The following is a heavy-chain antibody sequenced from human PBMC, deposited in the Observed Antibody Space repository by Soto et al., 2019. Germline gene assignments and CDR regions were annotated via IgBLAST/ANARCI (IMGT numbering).Heavy chain of an antibody. CDR1: GFTFRSYA. Sequence: GGSLRLSCSASGFTFRSYAIHWVRQAPGKGLEYVSALSGDGRSTYYADSVKGRFTVLRDNSKNTLFLQMSSLRVEDTAVYYCVKGNWAYSYNNWFDPWGQGTLVTVSP. CDR2: LSGDGRST. J-gene: IGHJ5*02. D-gene: IGHD5-18*01. CDR3: VKGNWAYSYNNWFDP. V-gene: IGHV3-64D*06.